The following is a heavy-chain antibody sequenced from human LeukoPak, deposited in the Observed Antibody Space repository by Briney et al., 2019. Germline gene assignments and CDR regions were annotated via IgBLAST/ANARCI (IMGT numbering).Heavy chain of an antibody. J-gene: IGHJ4*02. CDR3: AKDVHSSSWYYFDY. CDR1: GFTFSSYA. Sequence: GGSLRLSCAASGFTFSSYAMSWVRQAPGKGLEWVSAISGSGGSTYYADSVKGRFTIPRDNSKNTLYLQMNSLRAEDTAVYYCAKDVHSSSWYYFDYWGQGTLVTVSS. D-gene: IGHD6-13*01. V-gene: IGHV3-23*01. CDR2: ISGSGGST.